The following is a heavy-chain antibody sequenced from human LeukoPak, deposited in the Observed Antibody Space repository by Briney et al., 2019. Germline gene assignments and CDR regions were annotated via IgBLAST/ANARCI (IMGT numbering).Heavy chain of an antibody. CDR1: GFTFSSYG. CDR3: ARGEIVVPAYGFDY. V-gene: IGHV3-33*01. D-gene: IGHD2-21*01. CDR2: IWYDGSNK. J-gene: IGHJ4*02. Sequence: GGSLRLSCAASGFTFSSYGMHWVRQAPGKGLEWVAVIWYDGSNKYYADSVKGRFTISRDNSKNTLYLQMNSLRAEDTAVYYCARGEIVVPAYGFDYWGQGTLVTVSS.